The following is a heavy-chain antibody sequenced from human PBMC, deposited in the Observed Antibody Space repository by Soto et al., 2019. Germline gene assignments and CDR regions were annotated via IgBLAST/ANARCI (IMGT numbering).Heavy chain of an antibody. CDR2: INHRGST. J-gene: IGHJ4*02. V-gene: IGHV4-34*01. Sequence: QVQLQQWGAGLLKPSETLSLTCAVYGGSFSGYYWSWIRQPPGKGLEWIGEINHRGSTNYNPSLKSRVTISVDTSKNQFSLKVSSVTAADTAVYYCARGSDQGYVYWGQGTLVTVSS. CDR1: GGSFSGYY. CDR3: ARGSDQGYVY. D-gene: IGHD5-12*01.